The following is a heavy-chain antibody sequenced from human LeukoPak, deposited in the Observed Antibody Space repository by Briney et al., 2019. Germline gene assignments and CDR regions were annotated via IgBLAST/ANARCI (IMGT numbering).Heavy chain of an antibody. J-gene: IGHJ4*02. V-gene: IGHV4-39*01. CDR3: ASLYCSGGICYSGLGSADY. CDR1: GGSISSSTYY. Sequence: SETLSLTCTVSGGSISSSTYYWGWIRQPPGKGLEWIGSTYYSGSTYYNPSLKSRVTISVDTSKNQFSLKLSSVTAADTAVYFCASLYCSGGICYSGLGSADYWGRGTLVTVSS. CDR2: TYYSGST. D-gene: IGHD2-15*01.